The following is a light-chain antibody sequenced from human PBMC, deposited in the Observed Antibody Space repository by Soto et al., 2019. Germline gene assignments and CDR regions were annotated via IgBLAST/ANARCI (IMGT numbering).Light chain of an antibody. Sequence: VLTQSPATLPLSPGDRAALSCKASQSVHKYLAWYQQKPGQAPRLLIYDASNRATGIPARFSGSGSGTDFTLTISSLQAEDFAVYYCQQRSNWPPNFGQGTRLEIK. J-gene: IGKJ5*01. CDR2: DAS. CDR3: QQRSNWPPN. CDR1: QSVHKY. V-gene: IGKV3-11*01.